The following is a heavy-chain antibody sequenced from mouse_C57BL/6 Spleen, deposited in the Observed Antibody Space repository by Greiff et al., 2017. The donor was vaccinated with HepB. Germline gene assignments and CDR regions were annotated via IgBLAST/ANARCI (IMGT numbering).Heavy chain of an antibody. V-gene: IGHV1-72*01. CDR2: IDPNSGGT. CDR1: VYTFTSYW. Sequence: QVQLQQPGAELVKPGASVKLSCKASVYTFTSYWMHWVKQRPGRGLAWIVRIDPNSGGTKYHEKFKSKAKLTVDKPSSTAYMQLSSLTSEDAGVDFCASFWPDLDNWGRGTTLTVSS. CDR3: ASFWPDLDN. J-gene: IGHJ2*01.